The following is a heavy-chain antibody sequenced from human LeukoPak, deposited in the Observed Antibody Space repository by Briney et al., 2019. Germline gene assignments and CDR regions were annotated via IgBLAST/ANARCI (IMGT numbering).Heavy chain of an antibody. J-gene: IGHJ4*02. CDR1: GGTFSSYT. Sequence: SVKVSCKASGGTFSSYTISWVRQAPGQGLEWMGRIIPILGIANYAQKFQGRVTITADKSTSTAYMELSSLRSEDTAVYYCARDEATEYYYDSSGYYYFDWGKGTLVTVSS. V-gene: IGHV1-69*04. CDR3: ARDEATEYYYDSSGYYYFD. CDR2: IIPILGIA. D-gene: IGHD3-22*01.